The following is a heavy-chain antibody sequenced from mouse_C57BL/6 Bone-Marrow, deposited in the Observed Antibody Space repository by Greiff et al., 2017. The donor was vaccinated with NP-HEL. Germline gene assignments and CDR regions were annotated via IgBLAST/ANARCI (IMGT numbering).Heavy chain of an antibody. V-gene: IGHV1-80*01. D-gene: IGHD1-1*01. CDR1: GYAFSSYW. Sequence: VQLQQSGAELVKPGASVKISCKASGYAFSSYWMNWVKQRPGKGLEWIGQIYPGDGDTNYNGKFKGKATLTADKSSSTAYMQLSSLTSEDSAVYFCARWDYGSDWYFDVWGTGTTVTFSS. CDR3: ARWDYGSDWYFDV. CDR2: IYPGDGDT. J-gene: IGHJ1*03.